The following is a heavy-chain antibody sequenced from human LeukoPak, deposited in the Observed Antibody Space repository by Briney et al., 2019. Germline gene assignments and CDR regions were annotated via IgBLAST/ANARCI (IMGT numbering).Heavy chain of an antibody. J-gene: IGHJ5*02. Sequence: SGGSLRLSCTASGFTFSSYSMNWVRQAPGKGLEWVSSISTSSSYIYYADSVKGRFTIPRDNARNSLYLQMNTLRAEDTAVYSCARGADGVSSNSRGWFDPWGQGTLVTVSS. CDR1: GFTFSSYS. CDR3: ARGADGVSSNSRGWFDP. V-gene: IGHV3-21*01. CDR2: ISTSSSYI. D-gene: IGHD2-15*01.